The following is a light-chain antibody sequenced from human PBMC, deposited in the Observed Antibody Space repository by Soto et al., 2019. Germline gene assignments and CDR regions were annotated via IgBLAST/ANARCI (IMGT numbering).Light chain of an antibody. J-gene: IGKJ1*01. Sequence: EIALTQSPGTLSLSPGERATLSCRASQSVTSNYLAWYQQKPGQAPRLLMFGASIRDTGIPDRFIGSGSGTDFTLTISRLEPEDFAVFYCQQYGSSPGTFGQRTKVEVK. CDR2: GAS. CDR1: QSVTSNY. V-gene: IGKV3-20*01. CDR3: QQYGSSPGT.